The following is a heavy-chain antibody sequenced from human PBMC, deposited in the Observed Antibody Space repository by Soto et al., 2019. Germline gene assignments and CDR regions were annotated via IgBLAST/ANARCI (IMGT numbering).Heavy chain of an antibody. D-gene: IGHD2-15*01. CDR2: ISGSGGST. CDR3: AKGVAGYGAFDI. Sequence: GGSLRLSCAACGFTFSSYAISWVRQAPGKGLEWVSAISGSGGSTYYADSVKGRFTISRDNSKNTLYLQMNSLRPEDTAVYYCAKGVAGYGAFDIWGQGTMVTVSS. CDR1: GFTFSSYA. V-gene: IGHV3-23*01. J-gene: IGHJ3*02.